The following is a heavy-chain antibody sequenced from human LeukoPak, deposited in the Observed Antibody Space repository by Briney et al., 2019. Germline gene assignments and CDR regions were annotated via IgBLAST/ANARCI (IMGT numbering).Heavy chain of an antibody. CDR2: VSHNGPDK. Sequence: GGPLRLSCAASGFTFSSYTMHCVRQAPGKGLEWVAVVSHNGPDKYYADSVKGRFTISRDNSKNTLYLQMSSLRADDTALYYCARDDYWGQGTLVTVSS. CDR1: GFTFSSYT. V-gene: IGHV3-30-3*01. CDR3: ARDDY. J-gene: IGHJ4*02.